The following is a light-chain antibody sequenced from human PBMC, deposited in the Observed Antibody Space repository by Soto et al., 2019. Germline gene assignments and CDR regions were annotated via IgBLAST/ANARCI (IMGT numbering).Light chain of an antibody. Sequence: DIQMTQSLSTLSASVGDRVTITCRASQSVGYWLAWYQQKPGKAPTFLVYDASNLHSGVPARFSGSGSGSEFTLTISSLQPDDFGTYYCQQYYSSWTFGQGTKVEIK. CDR2: DAS. CDR1: QSVGYW. V-gene: IGKV1-5*01. CDR3: QQYYSSWT. J-gene: IGKJ1*01.